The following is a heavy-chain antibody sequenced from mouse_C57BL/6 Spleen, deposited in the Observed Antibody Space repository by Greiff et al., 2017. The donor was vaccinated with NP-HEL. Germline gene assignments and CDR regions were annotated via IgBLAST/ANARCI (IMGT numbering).Heavy chain of an antibody. CDR1: GYAFTNYL. CDR2: INPGSGGT. V-gene: IGHV1-54*01. D-gene: IGHD1-1*01. CDR3: ARDYSYYFDY. J-gene: IGHJ2*01. Sequence: VQLQQSGAELVRPGTSVKVSCKASGYAFTNYLIEWVKQRPGQGLEWIGVINPGSGGTNYNEKFKGKATLTADKSSSTAYMQLSSLTSEDSAVYFCARDYSYYFDYWGQGTTLTVSS.